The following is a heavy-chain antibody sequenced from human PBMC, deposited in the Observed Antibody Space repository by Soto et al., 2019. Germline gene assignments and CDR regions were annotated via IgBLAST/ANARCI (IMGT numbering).Heavy chain of an antibody. D-gene: IGHD3-10*01. V-gene: IGHV4-34*01. CDR3: ARGGRGSGRRRFDY. J-gene: IGHJ4*02. CDR1: GGSFSGYY. Sequence: SETLSLTCAVYGGSFSGYYWSWIRQPPGKGLEWIGEINHSGSTNYNPSLKSRVTISVDTSKNQFSLKLSSVTAADTAVYYCARGGRGSGRRRFDYWGQGTLVTVSS. CDR2: INHSGST.